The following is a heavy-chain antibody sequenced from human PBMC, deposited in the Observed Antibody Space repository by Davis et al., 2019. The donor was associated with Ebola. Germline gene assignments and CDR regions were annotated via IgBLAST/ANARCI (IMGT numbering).Heavy chain of an antibody. J-gene: IGHJ4*02. D-gene: IGHD6-19*01. Sequence: PSETLSLTCTVSGDSISSSYWNWIRQPAGKGLEWLGQIYVSGSTNYNPSLKSRVTMSLDTSKKHFSLNLSSVTAADTAMYYCALSSSWYDDTFDYWGQGSLVTVSS. CDR2: IYVSGST. V-gene: IGHV4-4*07. CDR3: ALSSSWYDDTFDY. CDR1: GDSISSSY.